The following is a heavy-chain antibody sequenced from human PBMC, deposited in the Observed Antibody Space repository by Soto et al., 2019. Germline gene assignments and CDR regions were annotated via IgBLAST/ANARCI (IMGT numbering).Heavy chain of an antibody. V-gene: IGHV3-66*01. CDR3: ARGVARLQHDAFDI. Sequence: EVQLVESGGGLVQPGGSLRLSCAASGFTVSSNYMSWVRQAPGKGLEWVSVIYSGGSTYYADSVKGRFTISRDNSKNTLYLQMKSLRAEDTAVYYCARGVARLQHDAFDIWGQGTMVTVSS. J-gene: IGHJ3*02. CDR1: GFTVSSNY. CDR2: IYSGGST. D-gene: IGHD4-4*01.